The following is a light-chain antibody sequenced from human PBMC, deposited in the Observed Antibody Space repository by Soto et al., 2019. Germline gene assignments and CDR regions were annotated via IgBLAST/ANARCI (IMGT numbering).Light chain of an antibody. V-gene: IGKV3-20*01. CDR3: QQYVSPPLT. J-gene: IGKJ1*01. Sequence: EIVLTQSPGTLSLSPGERANLSCRASQSVNSNLAWHQQKPGQAPRLLMYGVSTRGAGIPDRFSGSGSGTDFTLTISRLEPEDFAVYYCQQYVSPPLTFGQGTKGDIK. CDR1: QSVNSN. CDR2: GVS.